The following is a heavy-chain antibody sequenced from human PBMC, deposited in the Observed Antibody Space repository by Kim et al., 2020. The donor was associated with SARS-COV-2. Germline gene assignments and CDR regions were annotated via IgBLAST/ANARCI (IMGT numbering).Heavy chain of an antibody. J-gene: IGHJ5*02. V-gene: IGHV3-11*01. D-gene: IGHD6-13*01. Sequence: KGRFTISRDNAKNSLYLQMNSLRAEDTAVYYCARSHSSSWYNQGGWFDPWGQGTLVTVSS. CDR3: ARSHSSSWYNQGGWFDP.